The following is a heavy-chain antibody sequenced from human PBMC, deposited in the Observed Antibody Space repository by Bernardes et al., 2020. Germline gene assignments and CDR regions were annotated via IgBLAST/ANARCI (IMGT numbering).Heavy chain of an antibody. V-gene: IGHV3-74*01. CDR3: ASGPY. CDR1: GFTFSAYL. J-gene: IGHJ4*02. CDR2: INTNGSAT. Sequence: GGSLRLSCAASGFTFSAYLMHWVRQAPGKGLMWVSRINTNGSATTYADSVKGRFTISRDNGNKTLFLQMNSLRAEDTGVYYCASGPYWGQGVLVTGSS.